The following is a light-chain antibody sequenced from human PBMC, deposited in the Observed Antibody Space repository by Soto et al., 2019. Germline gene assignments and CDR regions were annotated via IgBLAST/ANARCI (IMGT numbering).Light chain of an antibody. J-gene: IGLJ3*02. CDR3: SSYASNSAVV. Sequence: QSALTQPPSASGSPGQSITISCTGTSSDVGGYNYVSWYQQHPGKVPKLLIYEVSRRPSGVPNRFSGSKSGNTASLTVSALQAEDEANYYCSSYASNSAVVFGGGTKLTVL. CDR1: SSDVGGYNY. V-gene: IGLV2-14*01. CDR2: EVS.